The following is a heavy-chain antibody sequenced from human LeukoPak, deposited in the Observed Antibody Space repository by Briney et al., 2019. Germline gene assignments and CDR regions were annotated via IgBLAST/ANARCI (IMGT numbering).Heavy chain of an antibody. Sequence: GGSLRLSCAASGFTFISSYSMNWVRQAPGKGLEWVSSISSSNSYIYYADSLKGRFTISRDNAKNSLYLQMNSLRAEDTAVYYCARDNRNFWSGYYKVRGWSYFDYWGQGTLVTVSS. CDR3: ARDNRNFWSGYYKVRGWSYFDY. CDR1: GFTFISSYS. CDR2: ISSSNSYI. V-gene: IGHV3-21*01. J-gene: IGHJ4*02. D-gene: IGHD3-3*01.